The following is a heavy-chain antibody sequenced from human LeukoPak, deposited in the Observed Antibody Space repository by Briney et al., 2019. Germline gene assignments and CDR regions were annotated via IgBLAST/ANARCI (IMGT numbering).Heavy chain of an antibody. Sequence: SLRLSCAASGFTFDDYAMHWVRQAPGKGLEWVSGISWNSGSIGYADSVKGRFTISRDNAKNSLYLQMNSLRAEDTALYYCAKDLLRSSTSCYIDYWGQGTLVTVSS. CDR3: AKDLLRSSTSCYIDY. CDR1: GFTFDDYA. V-gene: IGHV3-9*01. D-gene: IGHD2-2*01. CDR2: ISWNSGSI. J-gene: IGHJ4*02.